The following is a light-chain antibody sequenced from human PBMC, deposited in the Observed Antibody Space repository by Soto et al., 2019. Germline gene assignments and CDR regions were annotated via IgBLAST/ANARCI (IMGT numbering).Light chain of an antibody. CDR3: QQYNNWPYT. J-gene: IGKJ2*01. CDR1: QSVGSN. V-gene: IGKV3-15*01. Sequence: EIVLTHSPATLSVSPGERATLSCRASQSVGSNLAWYQQIPGQPPRLLIYDASTRATDIPARFSGGGSGTEFTLTISSLQSEDFAVYYCQQYNNWPYTFGQGTKLQIK. CDR2: DAS.